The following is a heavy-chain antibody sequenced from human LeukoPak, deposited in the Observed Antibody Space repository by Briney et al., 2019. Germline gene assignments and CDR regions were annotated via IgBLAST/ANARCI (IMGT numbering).Heavy chain of an antibody. V-gene: IGHV1-18*01. CDR2: ISAYNGNT. J-gene: IGHJ4*02. CDR1: GYTFTSYG. CDR3: ARDQGSGWYPEFGDY. D-gene: IGHD6-19*01. Sequence: GASVKVSCKASGYTFTSYGISWVRQAPGQGLEWMGWISAYNGNTIYAQKLQGRVTMTTDTSTSTAYMELRSLRSDDTAVYYCARDQGSGWYPEFGDYWGQGTLVTVSS.